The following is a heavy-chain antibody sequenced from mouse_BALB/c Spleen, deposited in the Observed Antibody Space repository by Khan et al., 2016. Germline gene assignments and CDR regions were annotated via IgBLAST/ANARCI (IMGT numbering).Heavy chain of an antibody. D-gene: IGHD1-1*01. J-gene: IGHJ3*01. Sequence: QIQLVQSGPELKKPGETVKISCKASGYTFTNYGMNWVKQAPGKGLKWMGWINTNTGEPTYAEEFKGRFAFSLETSASTAYLQINNLKNEDTATNFCAEDYYGSNWFAYWGQGTLVTVSA. CDR3: AEDYYGSNWFAY. CDR1: GYTFTNYG. V-gene: IGHV9-3*02. CDR2: INTNTGEP.